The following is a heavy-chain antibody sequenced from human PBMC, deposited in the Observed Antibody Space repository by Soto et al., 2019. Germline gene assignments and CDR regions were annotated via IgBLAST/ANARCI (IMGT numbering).Heavy chain of an antibody. CDR1: GCTFTSYY. D-gene: IGHD6-19*01. J-gene: IGHJ4*02. V-gene: IGHV1-46*01. CDR2: VNPSGDSI. Sequence: ASVKVSCKASGCTFTSYYIHWVRQAPGQGLEWMGIVNPSGDSISYAQKFQGRVTMTRDTSTSTVYMELSSLRSDDTAVYYCATAPHSSAWPSYYFDYWGQGALVTVSS. CDR3: ATAPHSSAWPSYYFDY.